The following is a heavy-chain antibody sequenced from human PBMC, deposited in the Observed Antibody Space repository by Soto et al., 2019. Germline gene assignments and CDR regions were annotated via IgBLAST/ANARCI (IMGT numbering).Heavy chain of an antibody. Sequence: GGSLRLSCAASGFTFSSYSMNWVRQAPGKGLEWVPYISSSSSTIYYADSVKGRFTISRDNAKNSLYLQMNSLRDEDTAVYYCARSRYSHYGMDVWGQGTTVTVSS. CDR1: GFTFSSYS. CDR2: ISSSSSTI. D-gene: IGHD4-4*01. V-gene: IGHV3-48*02. J-gene: IGHJ6*02. CDR3: ARSRYSHYGMDV.